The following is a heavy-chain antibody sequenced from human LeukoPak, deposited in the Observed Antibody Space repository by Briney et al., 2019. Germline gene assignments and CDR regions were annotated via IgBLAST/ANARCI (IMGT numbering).Heavy chain of an antibody. D-gene: IGHD1-26*01. CDR1: GFTASSNY. Sequence: GGSLRLSCAASGFTASSNYMSWVRQAPGKGLEWVSVIYSGGSTYYAASGKGRFTISRDNSKTTLYLQMNSLRADDTAVYYCAKGGPTGSNYFDFWGQGTLVTVSS. V-gene: IGHV3-53*01. J-gene: IGHJ4*02. CDR2: IYSGGST. CDR3: AKGGPTGSNYFDF.